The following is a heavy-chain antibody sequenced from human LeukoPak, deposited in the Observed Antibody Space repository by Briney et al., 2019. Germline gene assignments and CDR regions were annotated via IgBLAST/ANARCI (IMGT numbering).Heavy chain of an antibody. J-gene: IGHJ4*02. CDR1: GYSISIGYY. D-gene: IGHD3-16*01. CDR2: IYQSGST. Sequence: PSETLSLTCAVSGYSISIGYYWGWIRQPPGKGLEWIGSIYQSGSTYYNPSLKSRVTISVDTSKNQFSLKLSSVTAADTAVYYCARYYDYVWGSFDYWGQGTLVTVSS. CDR3: ARYYDYVWGSFDY. V-gene: IGHV4-38-2*01.